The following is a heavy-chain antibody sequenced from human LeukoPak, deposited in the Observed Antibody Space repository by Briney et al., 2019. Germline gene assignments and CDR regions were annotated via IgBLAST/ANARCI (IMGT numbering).Heavy chain of an antibody. CDR3: ARVLPAPGTREHAFDI. D-gene: IGHD6-13*01. J-gene: IGHJ3*02. Sequence: GGSLRLSCAASGFTFSMYAMHWVHQAPGKGLEWVAVISYDGSETCYADSVRGQFTISRDNSKSTLFLQMSSLRPEDTAVHYCARVLPAPGTREHAFDIWSQGTKVTVSS. CDR1: GFTFSMYA. CDR2: ISYDGSET. V-gene: IGHV3-30*04.